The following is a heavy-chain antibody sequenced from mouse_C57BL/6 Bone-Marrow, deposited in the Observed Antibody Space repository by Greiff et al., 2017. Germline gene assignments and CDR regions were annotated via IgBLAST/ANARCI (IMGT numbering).Heavy chain of an antibody. CDR3: ARLGYGSSYDWYFDV. V-gene: IGHV1-75*01. J-gene: IGHJ1*03. CDR1: GYTFTDYY. CDR2: IFPGSGST. Sequence: VQLQQSGPELVKPGASVKISCKASGYTFTDYYINWVKQRPGQGLEWIGWIFPGSGSTYYNEKFKGKATLTVDKSSSTAYMLLSSLTSEDSEVYFCARLGYGSSYDWYFDVWGTGTTVTVSS. D-gene: IGHD1-1*01.